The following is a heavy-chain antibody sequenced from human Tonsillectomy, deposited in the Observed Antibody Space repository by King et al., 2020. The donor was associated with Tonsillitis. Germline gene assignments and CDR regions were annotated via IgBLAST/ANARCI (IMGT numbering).Heavy chain of an antibody. D-gene: IGHD3-3*01. CDR1: GYTFTGYY. J-gene: IGHJ4*02. V-gene: IGHV1-2*02. CDR2: INPNRGGT. CDR3: ARASFGVVIAFDY. Sequence: QLVQSGAEVKKPGASVKVSCKASGYTFTGYYMHWVRQAPGQGLEWMGWINPNRGGTNYAQKFQGRVTMTRDTSISTAYMELSRLRSDDTAVYYCARASFGVVIAFDYWGQGTLVTVSS.